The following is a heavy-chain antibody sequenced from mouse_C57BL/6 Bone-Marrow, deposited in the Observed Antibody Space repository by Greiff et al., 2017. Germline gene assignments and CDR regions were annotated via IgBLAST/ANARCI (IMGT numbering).Heavy chain of an antibody. Sequence: DVKVEESGPGLVKPSQSLSLTCSVTGYSITSGYYWNWIRQFPGNKLEWMGYISYDGSNNYNPSLKNRISITRDTSKNQFFLKLNSVTTEDTATYYCARETWDYFDYWGQGTTLTVSS. V-gene: IGHV3-6*01. CDR1: GYSITSGYY. J-gene: IGHJ2*01. CDR3: ARETWDYFDY. D-gene: IGHD4-1*01. CDR2: ISYDGSN.